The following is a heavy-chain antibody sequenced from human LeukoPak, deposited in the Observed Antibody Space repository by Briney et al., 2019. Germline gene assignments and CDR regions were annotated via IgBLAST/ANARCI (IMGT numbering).Heavy chain of an antibody. CDR3: GRAAGLTYCGRTSCFFDF. D-gene: IGHD2-2*01. CDR2: IIPVLDTA. CDR1: GGTFSSYA. V-gene: IGHV1-69*11. J-gene: IGHJ4*02. Sequence: GASVKVSCKASGGTFSSYAISWVRQAPGQGLEWMGRIIPVLDTANYAQKFQGRVTITADDSTSTVYMELSSLRSDDTAVYYCGRAAGLTYCGRTSCFFDFWGQGTMVTVSS.